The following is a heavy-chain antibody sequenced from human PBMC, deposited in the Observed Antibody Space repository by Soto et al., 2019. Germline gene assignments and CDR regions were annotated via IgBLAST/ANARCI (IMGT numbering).Heavy chain of an antibody. V-gene: IGHV4-34*01. J-gene: IGHJ4*02. D-gene: IGHD3-22*01. CDR2: VNHGPTT. CDR1: GASLRGYY. Sequence: SETLSLTCAVYGASLRGYYFSWIRQSPGKGLEWIGEVNHGPTTNYNPSLRSRVAISVDASKNQFSLKVNSVTAADTAVYYCARVPDYSETTGYFYFDTSGQGILVTVSS. CDR3: ARVPDYSETTGYFYFDT.